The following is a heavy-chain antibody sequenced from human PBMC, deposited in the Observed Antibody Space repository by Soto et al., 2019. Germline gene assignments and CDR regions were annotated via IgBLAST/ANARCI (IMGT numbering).Heavy chain of an antibody. D-gene: IGHD2-2*01. CDR1: GYSFTSYW. CDR2: IDPSDSYT. Sequence: PGESLKISCKGSGYSFTSYWISWVRQMPGKGLEWMGRIDPSDSYTNYSPSFQGHVTISADKSISTAYLQWSSLRASDTAMYYCARSMALDIVVVPAPPGYYYYGMDVWGQGTTVTVSS. V-gene: IGHV5-10-1*01. CDR3: ARSMALDIVVVPAPPGYYYYGMDV. J-gene: IGHJ6*02.